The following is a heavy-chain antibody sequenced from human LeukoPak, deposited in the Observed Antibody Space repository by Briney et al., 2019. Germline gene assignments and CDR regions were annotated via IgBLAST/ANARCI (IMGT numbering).Heavy chain of an antibody. CDR3: AKTPHYYGSGSYYHFDY. J-gene: IGHJ4*02. Sequence: GWSLRVSCPVSGLTFSSYAMSWVRQAPGKRLEWVSAISGSAGSTYYADSVKGRFTISRDNSKDTLYVQMNSLRAEDTAVYYCAKTPHYYGSGSYYHFDYWGQGTLVTVSS. CDR2: ISGSAGST. V-gene: IGHV3-23*01. CDR1: GLTFSSYA. D-gene: IGHD3-10*01.